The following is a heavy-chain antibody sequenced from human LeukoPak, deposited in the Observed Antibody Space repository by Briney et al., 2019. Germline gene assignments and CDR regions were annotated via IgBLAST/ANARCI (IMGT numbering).Heavy chain of an antibody. CDR3: ARERGLEVVVPAAIHYYYYMDV. J-gene: IGHJ6*03. Sequence: SETLSLTCTVSGGSISSYYWSWIRQPPGKGLEWIGYIYYSGSTNYNPSLKSRVTISVDTSKNQFSLKLSSVTAADTAVYYCARERGLEVVVPAAIHYYYYMDVWGKGTTVTVSS. D-gene: IGHD2-2*02. V-gene: IGHV4-59*01. CDR1: GGSISSYY. CDR2: IYYSGST.